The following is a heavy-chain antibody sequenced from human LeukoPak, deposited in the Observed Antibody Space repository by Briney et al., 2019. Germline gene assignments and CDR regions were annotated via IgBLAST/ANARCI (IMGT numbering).Heavy chain of an antibody. Sequence: GGSLRLSCAASGFTFSSYAMNWVRQAPGRGLEWVSGISVSGGSTYYADSVKGRFTISRDNSKNTLYLQMNSLRAEDTAVYYCAKDMSVRFLDWLREGVDYWGQGTLVTVSS. V-gene: IGHV3-23*01. CDR3: AKDMSVRFLDWLREGVDY. CDR2: ISVSGGST. CDR1: GFTFSSYA. D-gene: IGHD3-3*01. J-gene: IGHJ4*02.